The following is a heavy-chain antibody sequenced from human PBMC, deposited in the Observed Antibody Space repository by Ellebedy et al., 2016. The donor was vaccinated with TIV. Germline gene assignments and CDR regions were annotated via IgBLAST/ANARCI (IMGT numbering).Heavy chain of an antibody. CDR3: ASFTFGEVIDY. J-gene: IGHJ4*02. V-gene: IGHV1-2*02. Sequence: ASVKVSCKASEYTFSGYYIHWVRQAPGQGLEWMGWIDPRSGATNYAQKFQGRVTMTSDTSLTHASMDLSRLKSDDTAVYYCASFTFGEVIDYWGRGTLVTVSS. D-gene: IGHD3-16*02. CDR2: IDPRSGAT. CDR1: EYTFSGYY.